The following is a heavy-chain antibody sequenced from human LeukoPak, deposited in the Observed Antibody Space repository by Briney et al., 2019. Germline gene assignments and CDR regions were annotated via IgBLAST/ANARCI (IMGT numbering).Heavy chain of an antibody. Sequence: SETLSLTCAVYGGSFSGYYWSWIRQPPGKGLEWIGEINHSGSTNYNPSLKSRVTISVDTSKNQFSLKLNSVTAADTAVYYCARPPSRVSTWDSWGQGILVTVSS. V-gene: IGHV4-34*01. CDR2: INHSGST. CDR1: GGSFSGYY. J-gene: IGHJ4*02. D-gene: IGHD5/OR15-5a*01. CDR3: ARPPSRVSTWDS.